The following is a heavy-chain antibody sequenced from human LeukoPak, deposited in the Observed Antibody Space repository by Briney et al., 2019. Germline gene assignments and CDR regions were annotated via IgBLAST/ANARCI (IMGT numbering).Heavy chain of an antibody. Sequence: SETLSLTCAVSGGSISSGGYSWSWIRQPPGEGLEWIGYIYHSGSTYYNPSLKSRVTISVDRSKNQFSLKLSSVTAADTAVYYCARGGVRYYDSSGSETYYFDYWGQGTLVTVSS. J-gene: IGHJ4*02. V-gene: IGHV4-30-2*01. CDR2: IYHSGST. CDR1: GGSISSGGYS. CDR3: ARGGVRYYDSSGSETYYFDY. D-gene: IGHD3-22*01.